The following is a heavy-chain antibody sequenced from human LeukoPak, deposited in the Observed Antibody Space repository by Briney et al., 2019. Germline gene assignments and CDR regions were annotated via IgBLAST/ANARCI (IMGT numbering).Heavy chain of an antibody. D-gene: IGHD2-21*01. J-gene: IGHJ5*02. CDR2: IYNTAST. Sequence: SETLSLTCTVSGASISSGTYYWAWVRQSPGKGLEWIGCIYNTASTYYNPSFMGRLTLSVDTSKTQISLELRSVTAADAAMYYCAANKIMVATAGWFDPGGQGTRVSVS. CDR1: GASISSGTYY. V-gene: IGHV4-39*01. CDR3: AANKIMVATAGWFDP.